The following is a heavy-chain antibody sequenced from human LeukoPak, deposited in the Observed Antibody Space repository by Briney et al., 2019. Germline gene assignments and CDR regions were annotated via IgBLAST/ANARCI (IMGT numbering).Heavy chain of an antibody. CDR1: GYSFTYYW. V-gene: IGHV5-51*01. J-gene: IGHJ4*02. Sequence: GESLQISCKGSGYSFTYYWIGWVRQMPGKGLEWMGIIYPGDSDTRYRPSFQGQVTISVDKSISTAYLQWSSLKASDTAMYYCARQDGNSKYYFDYWGKGTLVTVSS. CDR3: ARQDGNSKYYFDY. D-gene: IGHD1-1*01. CDR2: IYPGDSDT.